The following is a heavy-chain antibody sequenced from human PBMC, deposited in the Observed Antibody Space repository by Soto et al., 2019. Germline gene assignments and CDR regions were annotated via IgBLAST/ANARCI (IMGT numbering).Heavy chain of an antibody. J-gene: IGHJ4*02. CDR3: ARDPLAYCGGDCYPYYFDY. Sequence: PGGSLRLSCAASGFTFSIYSMNWVRQAPGKGLEWVSYIMPGSSHIFYADSVKGRFTISRDNAKNSLYLQMNSLRAEDTALYYCARDPLAYCGGDCYPYYFDYWGQGTLVTVSS. CDR1: GFTFSIYS. V-gene: IGHV3-48*01. D-gene: IGHD2-21*02. CDR2: IMPGSSHI.